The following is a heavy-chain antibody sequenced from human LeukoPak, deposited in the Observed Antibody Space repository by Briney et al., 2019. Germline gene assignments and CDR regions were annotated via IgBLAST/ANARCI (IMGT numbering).Heavy chain of an antibody. J-gene: IGHJ4*02. Sequence: PSETLSLTCTVSGGSISTYYWSWIRQPPGKGLEWIGYIYNSGSTNYNPSLKSRVTISVDTSKNQFSLKLSSVTAADSAVYYCARGGPYGSGTFYFDYWGQGTLVTVSS. CDR2: IYNSGST. CDR1: GGSISTYY. D-gene: IGHD3-10*01. V-gene: IGHV4-59*01. CDR3: ARGGPYGSGTFYFDY.